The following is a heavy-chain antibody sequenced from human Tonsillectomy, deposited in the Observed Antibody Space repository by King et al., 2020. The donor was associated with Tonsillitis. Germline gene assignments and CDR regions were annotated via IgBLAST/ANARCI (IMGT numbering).Heavy chain of an antibody. J-gene: IGHJ4*02. CDR1: GYTFTDYY. Sequence: QLVQSGAEVRKPGASVKVSCRASGYTFTDYYIHWVRQAPGQGLEWVGMINPSVGSTRYAQIFQDRVTLTRDTSTSFVYMELGSLTSGDTAVYFCGALGRWDNFDYWGQGTLVTVSS. CDR2: INPSVGST. CDR3: GALGRWDNFDY. D-gene: IGHD7-27*01. V-gene: IGHV1-46*01.